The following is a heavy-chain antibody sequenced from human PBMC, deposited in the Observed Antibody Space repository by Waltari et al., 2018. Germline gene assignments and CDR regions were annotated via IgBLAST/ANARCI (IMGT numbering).Heavy chain of an antibody. CDR3: VTGLTTVTAKDYFDH. J-gene: IGHJ4*02. V-gene: IGHV3-7*01. Sequence: EVQLVESGGGWVQPGGSLRLSCAASGMTLGSYWLNWVRQAPGKGLEWVANIKQDGSEKNYVDSVEGRFSISRDNAQNSLYLQMNSLRAEDTAIYYCVTGLTTVTAKDYFDHWGQGALVTVSS. D-gene: IGHD4-17*01. CDR1: GMTLGSYW. CDR2: IKQDGSEK.